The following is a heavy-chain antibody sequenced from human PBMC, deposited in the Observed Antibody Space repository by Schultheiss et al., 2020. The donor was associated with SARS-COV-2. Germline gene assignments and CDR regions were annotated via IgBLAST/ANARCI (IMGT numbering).Heavy chain of an antibody. J-gene: IGHJ4*02. CDR1: GFTFSGSA. D-gene: IGHD5-12*01. CDR3: ARDIVATTTLDY. Sequence: GGSLRLSCAASGFTFSGSAMHWVRQASGKGLEWVGRIRSKANSYATAYAASVKGRFTISRDDSKNTAYLQMNSLRAEDTAVYYCARDIVATTTLDYWGQGTLVTVSS. CDR2: IRSKANSYAT. V-gene: IGHV3-73*01.